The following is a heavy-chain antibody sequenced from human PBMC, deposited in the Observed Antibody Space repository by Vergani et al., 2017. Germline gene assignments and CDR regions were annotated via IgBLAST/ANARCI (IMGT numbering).Heavy chain of an antibody. J-gene: IGHJ6*03. V-gene: IGHV4-34*01. Sequence: QVQLQQWGAGLLKPSETLSLTCAVYGGSFSGYYWSWIRQPPGKGLEWIGEINHSGSTNYNPSLKSRVTISVDTSKNQFSLKLNSVTAADTAVYYCARQWPGIYMDVWGKGTTVTVSS. D-gene: IGHD6-19*01. CDR2: INHSGST. CDR1: GGSFSGYY. CDR3: ARQWPGIYMDV.